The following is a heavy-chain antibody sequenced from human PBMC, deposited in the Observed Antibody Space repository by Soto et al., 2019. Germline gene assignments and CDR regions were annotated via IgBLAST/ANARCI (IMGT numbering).Heavy chain of an antibody. J-gene: IGHJ5*01. CDR2: IYYSGST. V-gene: IGHV4-59*01. CDR1: SDSISSYY. CDR3: ARGSRHNWFDS. Sequence: PSETLSLTCTVSSDSISSYYWSWVRQPPGKGLEWIGYIYYSGSTSYNPSLKSRVTISLDTSKNHFSLKLSSVIAADTAVYFCARGSRHNWFDSWGQGTQVT.